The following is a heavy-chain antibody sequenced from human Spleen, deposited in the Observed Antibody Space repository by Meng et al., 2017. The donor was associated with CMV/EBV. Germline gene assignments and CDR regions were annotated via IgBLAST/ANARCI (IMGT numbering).Heavy chain of an antibody. D-gene: IGHD2-2*01. J-gene: IGHJ3*02. CDR2: ISSSGTYI. Sequence: GGSLRLSCAASGFTFSNSAMSWVRQAPGKGLEWVSYISSSGTYIYYADSVKGRFTTSRDNAKNSLYLQMNSLRAEDTAVYYCARDSYCSSTSCPDVPDAFDIWGQGTMVTVSS. V-gene: IGHV3-21*01. CDR1: GFTFSNSA. CDR3: ARDSYCSSTSCPDVPDAFDI.